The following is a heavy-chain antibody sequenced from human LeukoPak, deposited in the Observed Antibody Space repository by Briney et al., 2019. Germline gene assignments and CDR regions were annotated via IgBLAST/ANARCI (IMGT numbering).Heavy chain of an antibody. V-gene: IGHV4-31*03. CDR1: GGSISSGGYY. D-gene: IGHD3-3*01. J-gene: IGHJ5*02. CDR2: IYYSGST. CDR3: ARFWSGYYTWFDP. Sequence: SETLSLTCTVSGGSISSGGYYWSWIRQHPGKGLEWIGYIYYSGSTYYNPSLKSRVTISVGTSKNQFSLKLSSVTAADTAVYYCARFWSGYYTWFDPWGQGTLVTVSS.